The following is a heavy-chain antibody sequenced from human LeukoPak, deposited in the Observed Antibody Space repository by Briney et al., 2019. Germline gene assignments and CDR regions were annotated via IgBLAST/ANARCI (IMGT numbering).Heavy chain of an antibody. D-gene: IGHD3-10*01. V-gene: IGHV3-30-3*01. CDR2: ISYDGSNR. CDR1: GFAFSSYA. Sequence: GGSLRLSCAASGFAFSSYAMHWVRQAPGKGLEWVAVISYDGSNRYYADSVKGRFTISRDNSKNTLYLQMNSLRAEDTAVYYCARERTYSGSYDYWGQGTLVTVSS. J-gene: IGHJ4*02. CDR3: ARERTYSGSYDY.